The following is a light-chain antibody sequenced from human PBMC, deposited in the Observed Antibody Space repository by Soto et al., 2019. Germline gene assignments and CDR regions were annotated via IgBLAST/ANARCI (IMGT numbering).Light chain of an antibody. CDR3: QVWNSSSDPWV. CDR2: DDD. CDR1: NIGNKS. Sequence: SYELTQPPSVSVAPGQTAMITCGGNNIGNKSVHWYHQRPGQAPVLVVYDDDDRPSGIPERFSGSNSGNTATLTISRVKAGDEADYYCQVWNSSSDPWVFGGGTKLTVL. V-gene: IGLV3-21*02. J-gene: IGLJ3*02.